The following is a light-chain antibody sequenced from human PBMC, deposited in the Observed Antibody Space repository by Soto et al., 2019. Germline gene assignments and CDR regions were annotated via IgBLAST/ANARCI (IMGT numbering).Light chain of an antibody. J-gene: IGLJ2*01. V-gene: IGLV2-14*03. CDR2: DVN. CDR3: GSYTRSNSVI. Sequence: QSALTQPASVSGSPGQSIAISCTGTSSDIGAYAYVSWYQQHPDKIPKLIVFDVNYRPSGVSSRFSGSKSGNTASLTISGLQAEDEADYYCGSYTRSNSVIFGGGTKVTVL. CDR1: SSDIGAYAY.